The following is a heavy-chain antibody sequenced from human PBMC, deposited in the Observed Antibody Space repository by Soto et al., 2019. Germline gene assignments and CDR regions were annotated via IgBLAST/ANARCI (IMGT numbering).Heavy chain of an antibody. CDR1: GYSFSTYW. Sequence: GESLKISCKGFGYSFSTYWIGCVRQMPGKGLEWMGIIYPGDSDTRYSPSFQGQVTISADKSITTAYLQWSSLKASDTAMYYCATRSKSGFYPYYFDYWAQGTLVTVSS. CDR3: ATRSKSGFYPYYFDY. D-gene: IGHD3-22*01. J-gene: IGHJ4*02. CDR2: IYPGDSDT. V-gene: IGHV5-51*01.